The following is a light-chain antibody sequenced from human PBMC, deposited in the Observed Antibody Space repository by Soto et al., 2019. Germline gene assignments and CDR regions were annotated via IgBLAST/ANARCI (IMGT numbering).Light chain of an antibody. Sequence: PLPPSPSSLSASLGDSVTLTCRASQGISSYLGWYQQKPGKAPKLLIYAASSLQSGVPSRFSGSGSRTEGTLNISRLEPEDGAVYYGQQYGSPPITCGQGTRGEIK. V-gene: IGKV1-9*01. CDR3: QQYGSPPIT. J-gene: IGKJ5*01. CDR2: AAS. CDR1: QGISSY.